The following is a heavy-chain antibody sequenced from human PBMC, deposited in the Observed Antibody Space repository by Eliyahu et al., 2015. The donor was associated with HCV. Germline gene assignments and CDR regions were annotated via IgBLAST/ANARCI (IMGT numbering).Heavy chain of an antibody. V-gene: IGHV1-69*01. D-gene: IGHD2-21*02. CDR1: GGTFSSYA. Sequence: QVQLVQSGAEVKKPGSSVKVSCKASGGTFSSYAISWVRQAPGQGLEWMGGIIPIFGTANYAQKFQGRVTITADESTSTAYMELSSLRSEDTAVYYCARGPGLEIDCGGDCYEDYWGQGTLVTVSS. CDR3: ARGPGLEIDCGGDCYEDY. J-gene: IGHJ4*02. CDR2: IIPIFGTA.